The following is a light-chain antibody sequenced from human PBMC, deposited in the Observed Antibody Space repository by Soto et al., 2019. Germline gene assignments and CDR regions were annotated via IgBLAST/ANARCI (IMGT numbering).Light chain of an antibody. Sequence: DIQMTDSPSTLSSSVVYRFTISCLSSQSVNSWFAWYQQNAGKAPKLLIYEAFSLESGVQSRFGGSGSGTASTLAISSLQPDDFAIYYCQQYNSYSWTFGQGTQVDI. CDR2: EAF. J-gene: IGKJ1*01. CDR3: QQYNSYSWT. CDR1: QSVNSW. V-gene: IGKV1-5*03.